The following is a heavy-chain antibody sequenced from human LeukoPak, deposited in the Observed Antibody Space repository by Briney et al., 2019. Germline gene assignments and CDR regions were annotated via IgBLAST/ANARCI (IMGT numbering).Heavy chain of an antibody. J-gene: IGHJ6*02. D-gene: IGHD6-13*01. Sequence: PGGSLRLSCAASGFTFSSYWMSWVRQAPGKGLEWVANIKQDGSEKYYVDSVKGRFTISRDNAKNSLYLQMNTLRAEDTALYYCAKAYSSSWYYYGMDVWGQGTTVTVSS. CDR1: GFTFSSYW. CDR3: AKAYSSSWYYYGMDV. V-gene: IGHV3-7*03. CDR2: IKQDGSEK.